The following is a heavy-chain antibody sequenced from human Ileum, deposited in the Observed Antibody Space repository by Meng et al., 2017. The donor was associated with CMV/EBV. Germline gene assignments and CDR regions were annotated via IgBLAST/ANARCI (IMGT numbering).Heavy chain of an antibody. D-gene: IGHD6-13*01. J-gene: IGHJ4*02. CDR2: LNPNSGGT. Sequence: SGYTFTGYYMHWVRQAPGQGLEWMGWLNPNSGGTNYAQKFQGRVTMTRDTSISTAYMELSRLRSDDTAVYYCARVDDGSSWSYFDYWGQGTLVTVSS. CDR3: ARVDDGSSWSYFDY. V-gene: IGHV1-2*02. CDR1: GYTFTGYY.